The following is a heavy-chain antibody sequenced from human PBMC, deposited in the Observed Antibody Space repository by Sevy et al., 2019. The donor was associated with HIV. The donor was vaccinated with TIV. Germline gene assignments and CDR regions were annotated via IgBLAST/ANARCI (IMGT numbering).Heavy chain of an antibody. J-gene: IGHJ5*02. CDR3: ARLTMAGHRGWFDP. V-gene: IGHV1-69*13. CDR1: GGTFNRYA. Sequence: ASVKVSCKASGGTFNRYANSWVRQAPGHGLEWLGGIIPIFGTTNYAQKFQGRVTITADESTSTAYMEVSSLRSEDTAVYYCARLTMAGHRGWFDPWGHGTLVTVSS. CDR2: IIPIFGTT. D-gene: IGHD6-19*01.